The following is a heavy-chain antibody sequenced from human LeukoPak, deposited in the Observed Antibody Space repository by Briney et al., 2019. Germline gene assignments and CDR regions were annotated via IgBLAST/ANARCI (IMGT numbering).Heavy chain of an antibody. D-gene: IGHD3-22*01. Sequence: GGSLRLSCAASGFTFSNAWMSWVRQAPGKGLELVGRIKSKSDGGTTDYAAPVKGRFTISRDDSKNTLYLQMDSLKTEDTAVYYCITFSMIVVVITDWGQGTLVTVSS. CDR1: GFTFSNAW. J-gene: IGHJ4*02. CDR2: IKSKSDGGTT. CDR3: ITFSMIVVVITD. V-gene: IGHV3-15*01.